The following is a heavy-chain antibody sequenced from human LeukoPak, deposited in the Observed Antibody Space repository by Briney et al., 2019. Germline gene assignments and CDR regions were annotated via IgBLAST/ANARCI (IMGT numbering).Heavy chain of an antibody. CDR3: ARDARNYYNGGGYYLDY. D-gene: IGHD3-22*01. V-gene: IGHV3-74*01. CDR1: GFTLSNSW. J-gene: IGHJ4*02. CDR2: ISNDGSSL. Sequence: GGSLRLSCAASGFTLSNSWMHWVRQTPGKGLVWVSRISNDGSSLIYADSVKGRFTISRDNAKNSLFLQMNSLRAEDTAVYYCARDARNYYNGGGYYLDYWGQGTLVTVSS.